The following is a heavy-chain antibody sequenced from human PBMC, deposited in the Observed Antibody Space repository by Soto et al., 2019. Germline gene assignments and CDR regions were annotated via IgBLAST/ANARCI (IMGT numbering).Heavy chain of an antibody. V-gene: IGHV3-30*18. Sequence: QVQLVESGGGVVQPGGSLRLSCAASGFIFSSYGIHWARQAPAKGLEWVALISYDGSNEYYGDSVKGRFTISRDNSKNTLYLQMDSLRVEDSAVYFCAKDKRYYGSEHHFTYYAMDAWGQGTTVTVSS. CDR1: GFIFSSYG. CDR2: ISYDGSNE. CDR3: AKDKRYYGSEHHFTYYAMDA. J-gene: IGHJ6*02. D-gene: IGHD3-10*01.